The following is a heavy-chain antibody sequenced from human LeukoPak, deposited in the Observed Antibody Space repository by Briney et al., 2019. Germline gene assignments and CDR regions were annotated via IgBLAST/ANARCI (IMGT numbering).Heavy chain of an antibody. CDR1: GITFSAYT. V-gene: IGHV3-21*01. D-gene: IGHD3-22*01. CDR3: ASDRSLIASLYYFDN. Sequence: PGGSLRLSCESSGITFSAYTMNWVRQAPGKGLEWVSSISGSGSYIFYADSVKGRFTISRDNAKNSLYLQMNSLRAEDTAVYYCASDRSLIASLYYFDNWGQGTLVTVSS. CDR2: ISGSGSYI. J-gene: IGHJ4*02.